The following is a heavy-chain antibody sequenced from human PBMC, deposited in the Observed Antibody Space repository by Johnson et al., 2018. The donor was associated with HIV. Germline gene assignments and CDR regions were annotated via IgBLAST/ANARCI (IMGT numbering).Heavy chain of an antibody. CDR1: GFTFDDYG. V-gene: IGHV3-20*04. CDR3: ARDEGIEWELLPNAFDI. J-gene: IGHJ3*02. CDR2: INWNGGST. Sequence: VQLVESGGRVVRPGGSLRLSCAASGFTFDDYGMSWVRQAPGKGLEWVSGINWNGGSTGYADSVKGRFTISRDNAKNSLYLQMNSLRAEDTALYYCARDEGIEWELLPNAFDIWGQGTMVTVSS. D-gene: IGHD1-26*01.